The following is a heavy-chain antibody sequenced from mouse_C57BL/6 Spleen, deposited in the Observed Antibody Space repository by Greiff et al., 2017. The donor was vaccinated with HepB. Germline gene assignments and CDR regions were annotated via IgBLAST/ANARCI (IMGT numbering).Heavy chain of an antibody. D-gene: IGHD2-1*01. V-gene: IGHV5-9-1*02. CDR3: TRERAIYYGNYGAMDY. CDR2: ISSGGDYI. Sequence: EVKLMESGAGLVKPGGSLKLSCAASGFTFSSYAMSWVRQTPEKRLEWVAYISSGGDYIYYADTVKGRFTISRDNARNTLYLQMSSLKSEDTAMYYCTRERAIYYGNYGAMDYWGQGTSVTVSS. CDR1: GFTFSSYA. J-gene: IGHJ4*01.